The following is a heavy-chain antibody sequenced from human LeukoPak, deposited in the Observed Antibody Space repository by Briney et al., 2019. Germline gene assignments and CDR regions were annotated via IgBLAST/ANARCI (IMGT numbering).Heavy chain of an antibody. Sequence: ASVKVSCKASGYTFTGYYMHWVRQAPGQGLEWMGWINPNSGGTDYAQKFQGRVTMTRDTSISTAYMELSRLRSDDTAVYYCARARLYPPVPGTRGQWNAFDIWGQGTMVTVSS. V-gene: IGHV1-2*02. CDR3: ARARLYPPVPGTRGQWNAFDI. CDR1: GYTFTGYY. CDR2: INPNSGGT. D-gene: IGHD2-2*01. J-gene: IGHJ3*02.